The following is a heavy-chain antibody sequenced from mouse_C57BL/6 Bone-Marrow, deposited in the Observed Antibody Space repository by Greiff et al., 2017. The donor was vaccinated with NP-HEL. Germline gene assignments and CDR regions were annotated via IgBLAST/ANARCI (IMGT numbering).Heavy chain of an antibody. CDR3: ARSGPNLGNFGTY. J-gene: IGHJ3*01. V-gene: IGHV1-81*01. D-gene: IGHD2-14*01. Sequence: QVQLQQSGAELARPGASVKLSCKASGYTFTSYGISWVKQRTGQGLEWIGEIYPRSGNTYYNEKFKGKATLTADKSSSTAYMDLRSLTSEDSAVYFCARSGPNLGNFGTYWGQGTLVTVSA. CDR2: IYPRSGNT. CDR1: GYTFTSYG.